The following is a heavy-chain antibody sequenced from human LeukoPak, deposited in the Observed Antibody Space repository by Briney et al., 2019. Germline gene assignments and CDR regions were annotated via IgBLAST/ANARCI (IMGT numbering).Heavy chain of an antibody. CDR3: AKDWSSGVSGYLISFDF. Sequence: AGGSLRLSCAASGFTFSSYAMSWVRQAPGKGLEWVSAISSNGAITYYADSVKGRFTISRDNSKNTLFLQANSLRAEDTAVYYCAKDWSSGVSGYLISFDFWGQGTLVTVSS. J-gene: IGHJ4*02. D-gene: IGHD3-22*01. V-gene: IGHV3-23*01. CDR2: ISSNGAIT. CDR1: GFTFSSYA.